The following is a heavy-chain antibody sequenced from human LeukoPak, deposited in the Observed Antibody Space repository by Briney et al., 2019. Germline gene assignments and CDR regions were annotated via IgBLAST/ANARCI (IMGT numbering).Heavy chain of an antibody. D-gene: IGHD1-26*01. CDR3: AKDLVSGSFYGPIGY. V-gene: IGHV3-33*06. Sequence: TGGSLRLSCAASGFTFSSYGMHWVRQAPGKGLEWVAVIWYDGSNKYYADSVKGRFTISRDNSKNTLYLQMNSLRAEDTAIYYCAKDLVSGSFYGPIGYWGQGTLVTVSS. CDR2: IWYDGSNK. J-gene: IGHJ4*02. CDR1: GFTFSSYG.